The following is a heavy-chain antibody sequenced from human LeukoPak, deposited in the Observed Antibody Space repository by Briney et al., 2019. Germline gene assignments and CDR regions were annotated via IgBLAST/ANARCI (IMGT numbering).Heavy chain of an antibody. V-gene: IGHV3-48*02. CDR2: ISSSSSTI. Sequence: PGGSLRLSCAASGFTFSSYNMNWVRQAPGKGLEWVPYISSSSSTIYYADSVKGRFTISRDNAENSLYLQMNGLRDEDTAVYYCARQATSDSYYCCGMDVWGQGTTVTVSS. J-gene: IGHJ6*02. CDR3: ARQATSDSYYCCGMDV. CDR1: GFTFSSYN.